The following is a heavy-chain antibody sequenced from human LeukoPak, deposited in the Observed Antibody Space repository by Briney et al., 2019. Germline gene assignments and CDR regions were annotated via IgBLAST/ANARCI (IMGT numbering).Heavy chain of an antibody. CDR1: GFILSDFS. CDR3: ARYAYYTRGSYWRYLDN. D-gene: IGHD3-10*01. Sequence: GGSLRLSCAASGFILSDFSMTWVRQSPGKGPELVANIHPDGGQTYYVDSVRGRFTVSRDIAENSLYLQMNALGVEDTAVYYCARYAYYTRGSYWRYLDNWGQGTLVTVSS. V-gene: IGHV3-7*01. CDR2: IHPDGGQT. J-gene: IGHJ4*02.